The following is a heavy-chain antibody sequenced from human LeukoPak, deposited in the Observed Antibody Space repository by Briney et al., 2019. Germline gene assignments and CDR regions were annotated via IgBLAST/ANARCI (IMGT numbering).Heavy chain of an antibody. D-gene: IGHD6-13*01. CDR2: ISAYNGNT. J-gene: IGHJ4*02. Sequence: ASVKVSCKASGYTFTSYGIGWVRQAPGQGLEWMGWISAYNGNTNYAQKLQGRVTMTTDTSTSTAYMELRSLRSDDTAVYYCARDRPGAAAGDYWGQGSLVTVSS. CDR3: ARDRPGAAAGDY. V-gene: IGHV1-18*01. CDR1: GYTFTSYG.